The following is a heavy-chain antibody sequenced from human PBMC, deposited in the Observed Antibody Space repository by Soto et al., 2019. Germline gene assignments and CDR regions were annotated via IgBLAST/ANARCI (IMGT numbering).Heavy chain of an antibody. V-gene: IGHV1-69*13. D-gene: IGHD4-17*01. CDR2: IIPIFGTA. Sequence: SVKVSCKASGGTFSSYAISWVRQAPGQGLEWMGGIIPIFGTANYAQKFQGRVTITADESTSTAYMELSSLRSEDTAVYYCARGIKDGDYSRRLDPWGPGTLVTVSS. CDR3: ARGIKDGDYSRRLDP. CDR1: GGTFSSYA. J-gene: IGHJ5*02.